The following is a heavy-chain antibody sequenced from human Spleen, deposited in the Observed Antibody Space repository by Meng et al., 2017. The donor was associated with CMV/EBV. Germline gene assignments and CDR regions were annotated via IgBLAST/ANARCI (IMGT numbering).Heavy chain of an antibody. J-gene: IGHJ6*02. V-gene: IGHV1-18*01. Sequence: ASVKISCKASGYTFTSSGISWLRQAPGQGLEGMGWISAYNGNRNYAQKLQGRVTMTTDTSTSTAYMELRGLTSDDTAVYFCARGGSSGWYYYYGVDVWGQGTTVTVSS. CDR1: GYTFTSSG. D-gene: IGHD6-19*01. CDR2: ISAYNGNR. CDR3: ARGGSSGWYYYYGVDV.